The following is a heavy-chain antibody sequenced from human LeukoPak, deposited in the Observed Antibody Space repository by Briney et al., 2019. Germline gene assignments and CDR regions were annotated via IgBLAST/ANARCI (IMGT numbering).Heavy chain of an antibody. D-gene: IGHD6-19*01. CDR3: ARVALWLANYYYYYMDV. V-gene: IGHV3-48*03. Sequence: GGSLRLSCAASGFTFSSYEMNWVRQAPGKGLEWVSYISSSGSTIYYADSVKGRFTISRDNAKNSLYLQMNSLRAEDTAVYYCARVALWLANYYYYYMDVWGKGTTVTASS. J-gene: IGHJ6*03. CDR2: ISSSGSTI. CDR1: GFTFSSYE.